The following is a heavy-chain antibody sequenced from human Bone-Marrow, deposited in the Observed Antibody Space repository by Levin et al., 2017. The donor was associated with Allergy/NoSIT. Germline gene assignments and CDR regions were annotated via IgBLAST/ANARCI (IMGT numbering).Heavy chain of an antibody. J-gene: IGHJ4*02. Sequence: AGGSLRLSCKASGGTFSSLAVSWVRQAPGQGLQWMGGIIPIMETANYEEDFQGRVTISADDSTTTSYMELSGLRFEDTAVYYCAVGTHSSWFSDYWGQGTLVTVSS. CDR3: AVGTHSSWFSDY. CDR1: GGTFSSLA. D-gene: IGHD6-19*01. CDR2: IIPIMETA. V-gene: IGHV1-69*01.